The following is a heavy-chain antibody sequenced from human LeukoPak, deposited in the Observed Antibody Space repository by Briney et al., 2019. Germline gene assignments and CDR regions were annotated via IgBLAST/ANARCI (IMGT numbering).Heavy chain of an antibody. CDR3: ARANGGGLDY. D-gene: IGHD3-10*01. CDR2: IHPTDGST. CDR1: GYTFSTYY. J-gene: IGHJ4*02. V-gene: IGHV1-46*01. Sequence: ASVKVSCKTSGYTFSTYYMHWVRQAPGQGLEWLGIIHPTDGSTSYTQKIQGRVTMTRDTATGTVYLEPSSLRSEDTAVYWCARANGGGLDYWGQGTLITVPS.